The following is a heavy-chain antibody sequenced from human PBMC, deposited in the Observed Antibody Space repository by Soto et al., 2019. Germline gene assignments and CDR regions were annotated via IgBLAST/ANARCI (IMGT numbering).Heavy chain of an antibody. J-gene: IGHJ5*02. D-gene: IGHD2-2*01. V-gene: IGHV1-8*01. CDR2: MNHNSGHT. CDR3: ASDMSTT. CDR1: GYTFTSHD. Sequence: QVQLVQSGAEVKKSGASVKVSCKASGYTFTSHDINWMRQATGQGLEWMGWMNHNSGHTNYAQKFQGRVTMTRDTYISTAYMELTNLRSEDTAIYYCASDMSTTWGQGTLVTVSS.